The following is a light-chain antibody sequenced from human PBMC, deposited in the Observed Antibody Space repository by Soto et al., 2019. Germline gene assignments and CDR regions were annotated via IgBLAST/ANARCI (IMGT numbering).Light chain of an antibody. J-gene: IGKJ1*01. CDR3: QQRANWPPVT. Sequence: EIEITQSPATLSVSTGERATLSCRASQSVSSNLAWYQQKPGQAPRLLIYGASTRATGVPARFSGSGSGTDFTLTITTLEPEDFAVYFCQQRANWPPVTFGQGTKVDI. V-gene: IGKV3-11*01. CDR2: GAS. CDR1: QSVSSN.